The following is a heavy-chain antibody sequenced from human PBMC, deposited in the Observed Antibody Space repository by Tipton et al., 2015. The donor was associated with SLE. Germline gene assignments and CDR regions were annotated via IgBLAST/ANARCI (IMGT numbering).Heavy chain of an antibody. CDR3: AREEIVGRTLGY. CDR2: ISSGSSYI. J-gene: IGHJ4*02. D-gene: IGHD1-26*01. V-gene: IGHV3-21*01. CDR1: GFTFSSYS. Sequence: SLRLSCAASGFTFSSYSMNWVRQAPGKGLEWVSSISSGSSYIYYADSVKGRFTISRDNAKNSLYLQMNSLRAEDMAVYYCAREEIVGRTLGYWGQGTLVTVSS.